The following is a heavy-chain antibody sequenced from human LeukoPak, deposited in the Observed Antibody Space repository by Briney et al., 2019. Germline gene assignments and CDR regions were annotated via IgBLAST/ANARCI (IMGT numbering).Heavy chain of an antibody. V-gene: IGHV1-18*01. CDR1: GYTFTSYG. J-gene: IGHJ5*02. CDR3: ARDDCSGGSCYENWFDP. CDR2: ISAYNGNT. D-gene: IGHD2-15*01. Sequence: GASVKVSCKASGYTFTSYGISWVRQAPGQGLEWMGWISAYNGNTNYAQKLQGRVTMTTDTSTSTAYMELRSLRSDDTAVYYCARDDCSGGSCYENWFDPWGQGTLVTVSS.